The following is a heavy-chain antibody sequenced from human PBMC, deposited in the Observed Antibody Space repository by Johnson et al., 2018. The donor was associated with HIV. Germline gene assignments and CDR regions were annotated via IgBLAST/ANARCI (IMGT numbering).Heavy chain of an antibody. D-gene: IGHD6-19*01. CDR2: IGTAGDT. V-gene: IGHV3-13*01. J-gene: IGHJ3*02. Sequence: VQLVESGGGVVQPGRSLRLSCAASGFTFSSYDMHWVRQATGKGLEWVSAIGTAGDTYYPYSVKGRFTISRENAKNSLYLQMNSLRAGDTAVYYCARGLGLSDAFDIWGQGTMVTVSS. CDR3: ARGLGLSDAFDI. CDR1: GFTFSSYD.